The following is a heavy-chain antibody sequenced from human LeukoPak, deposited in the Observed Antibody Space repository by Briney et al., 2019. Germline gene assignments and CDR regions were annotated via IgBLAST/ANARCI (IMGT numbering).Heavy chain of an antibody. D-gene: IGHD5-12*01. CDR3: AREDWGYSGYCDY. J-gene: IGHJ4*02. V-gene: IGHV3-74*01. CDR1: GFTFSNAW. Sequence: TGGSLRLSCAASGFTFSNAWMHWVRQAPGKGLVWVSRINSDGGSTNYADSVKGRFTISRDNAKNSLYLQMNSLRAEDTAVYYCAREDWGYSGYCDYWGQGTLVTVSS. CDR2: INSDGGST.